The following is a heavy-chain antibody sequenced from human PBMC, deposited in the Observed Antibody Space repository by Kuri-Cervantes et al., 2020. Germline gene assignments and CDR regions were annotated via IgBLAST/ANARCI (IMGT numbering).Heavy chain of an antibody. D-gene: IGHD5-12*01. CDR3: ARVYSCYVYYFDY. CDR1: GGTFSSYA. CDR2: IIPIFGTA. J-gene: IGHJ4*02. Sequence: SVKVSCKASGGTFSSYAISWVRQAPGQGLEWMGGIIPIFGTANYAQKFQGRVTITADESTSTAYMELSSLRSEDTAVYYCARVYSCYVYYFDYWGQGTLVTVSS. V-gene: IGHV1-69*13.